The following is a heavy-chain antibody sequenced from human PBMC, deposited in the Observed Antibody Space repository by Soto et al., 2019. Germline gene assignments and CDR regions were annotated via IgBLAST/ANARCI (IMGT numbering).Heavy chain of an antibody. V-gene: IGHV1-46*01. J-gene: IGHJ4*02. CDR3: ARGPSRYSYGYVSYFDY. CDR1: GYTFTSYY. CDR2: INPSVGST. D-gene: IGHD5-18*01. Sequence: ASVKVSCKASGYTFTSYYMHWVRQAPGQGLEWMGIINPSVGSTSYAQKFQGRVTMTADESTSTAYMELSSLRSEDTAVYYCARGPSRYSYGYVSYFDYWGQGTLVTVSS.